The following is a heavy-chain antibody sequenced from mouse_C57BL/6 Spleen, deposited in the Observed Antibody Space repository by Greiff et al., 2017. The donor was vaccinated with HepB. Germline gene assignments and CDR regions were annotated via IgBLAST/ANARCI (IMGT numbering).Heavy chain of an antibody. CDR2: IHPNSGST. Sequence: QVQLQQPGAELVKPGASVKLSCKASGYTFTSYWMHWVKQRPGQGLEWIGMIHPNSGSTNYNEKFKSKATLTVDKSSSTAYMQLSSLTSEDSAVYYCARDSNWGSWFAYWGQGTLVTVSA. CDR3: ARDSNWGSWFAY. J-gene: IGHJ3*01. V-gene: IGHV1-64*01. D-gene: IGHD4-1*01. CDR1: GYTFTSYW.